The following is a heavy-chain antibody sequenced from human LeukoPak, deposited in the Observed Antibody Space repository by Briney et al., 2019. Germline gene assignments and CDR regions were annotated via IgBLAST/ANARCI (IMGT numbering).Heavy chain of an antibody. D-gene: IGHD2-15*01. CDR3: ARTPEFCSGGICYSEGYFDY. J-gene: IGHJ4*02. Sequence: HPGGSLRLSCAASGFTFSSYAMHWVRQAPGKGLKYVSAISRNGGSTYYANSVKGRFTISRDNSKNTLYLHMGSLRAEDMAVYYCARTPEFCSGGICYSEGYFDYWGQGTLVTVSS. V-gene: IGHV3-64*01. CDR1: GFTFSSYA. CDR2: ISRNGGST.